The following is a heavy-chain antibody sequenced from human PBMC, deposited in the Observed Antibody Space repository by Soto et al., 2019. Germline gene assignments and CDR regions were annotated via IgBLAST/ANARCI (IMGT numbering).Heavy chain of an antibody. CDR2: LSGDGSRA. D-gene: IGHD3-16*01. CDR1: GFNFGGYA. V-gene: IGHV3-23*01. CDR3: AKRGGYAISFYDS. Sequence: GGSLRLSCAGTGFNFGGYAMSWVRQAPGKGLEWVSTLSGDGSRAYYADSVRGRFTVSRDNPKSTLYLRMNSLRADDTAIYYCAKRGGYAISFYDSWGQGTLVTVSS. J-gene: IGHJ4*02.